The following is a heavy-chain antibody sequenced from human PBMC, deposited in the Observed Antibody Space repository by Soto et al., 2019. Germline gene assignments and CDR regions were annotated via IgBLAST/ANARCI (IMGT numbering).Heavy chain of an antibody. Sequence: GGSLRLSCAASGLTFSTSAMSWVRQAPGKGLEWVSLISASGRSTDYADSVKGRFTISRDNSKSTVYLQMNSLRADDTVVYYCAKDPPSEKLQPDYGMDVWGQGTTVTVSS. CDR1: GLTFSTSA. D-gene: IGHD2-15*01. V-gene: IGHV3-23*01. J-gene: IGHJ6*01. CDR3: AKDPPSEKLQPDYGMDV. CDR2: ISASGRST.